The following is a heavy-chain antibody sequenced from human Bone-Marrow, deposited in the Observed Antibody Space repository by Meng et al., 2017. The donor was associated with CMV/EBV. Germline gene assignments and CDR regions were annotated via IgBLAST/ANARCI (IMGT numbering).Heavy chain of an antibody. CDR2: INAGNGNT. CDR1: GYTFTSYA. V-gene: IGHV1-3*01. Sequence: QVQLVQSGAEVKKPGASVKVCCKASGYTFTSYAMHWVRQAPGQRLEWMGWINAGNGNTKYSQKFQGRVTITRDTSASTAYMELSSLRSEDTAVYYCARVQYYDFWSGSSPPDYWGQGTLVTVSS. J-gene: IGHJ4*02. CDR3: ARVQYYDFWSGSSPPDY. D-gene: IGHD3-3*01.